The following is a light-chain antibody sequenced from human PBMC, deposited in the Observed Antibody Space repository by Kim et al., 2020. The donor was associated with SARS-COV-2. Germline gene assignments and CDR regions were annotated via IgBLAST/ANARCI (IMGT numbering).Light chain of an antibody. CDR1: QGINSR. CDR3: QQAYNFPYT. CDR2: AAS. J-gene: IGKJ2*01. Sequence: DIQMTQSPSSVSASVRDRVTITCRASQGINSRLAWYQQKPGTAPKLLIYAASSLQSGVPSRFSGSGSGTDFSLTISSLQPEDFAAYYCQQAYNFPYTFGQGTKVEIK. V-gene: IGKV1-12*01.